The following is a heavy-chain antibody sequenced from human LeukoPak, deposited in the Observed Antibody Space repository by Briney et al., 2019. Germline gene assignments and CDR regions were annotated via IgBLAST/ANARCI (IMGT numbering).Heavy chain of an antibody. CDR1: GGSFSGYY. CDR2: INHSGST. CDR3: TRSGLTGMREYPRADYYYYDMDV. D-gene: IGHD2-2*02. Sequence: SETLSLTCAVYGGSFSGYYWSWIRQPPGKGLEWIGEINHSGSTNYNPSLKSRVTISVDPSTNQFSLKLSSVTAADTAVYFCTRSGLTGMREYPRADYYYYDMDVWGQGTAVTVSS. J-gene: IGHJ6*01. V-gene: IGHV4-34*01.